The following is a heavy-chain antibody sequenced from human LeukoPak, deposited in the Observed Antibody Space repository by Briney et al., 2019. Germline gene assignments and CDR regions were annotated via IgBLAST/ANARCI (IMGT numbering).Heavy chain of an antibody. CDR1: GGYISTSNYY. D-gene: IGHD2-2*01. Sequence: SETLSLTCSVSGGYISTSNYYWGWIRQPPGKGLEWIGTIYYSGRTYYNPSLKSRVTISVDTSKNQFSLKLSSVTAADTAVYYCARDDEEYLDPWGQGTLVTVSS. CDR2: IYYSGRT. CDR3: ARDDEEYLDP. V-gene: IGHV4-39*07. J-gene: IGHJ5*02.